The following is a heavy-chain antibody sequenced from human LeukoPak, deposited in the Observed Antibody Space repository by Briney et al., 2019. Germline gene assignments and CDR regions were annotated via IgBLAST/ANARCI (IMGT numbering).Heavy chain of an antibody. Sequence: SETLSLTCTISGGSISSSSYYWGWIRQPPGKGLEWIGSIYYTGSTYYNPSLKSRVTVSVDTSKNQFSLNLRSVTAADTAVYYCARRFSGSFELDYWGQGTLVTVSS. J-gene: IGHJ4*02. CDR3: ARRFSGSFELDY. D-gene: IGHD1-26*01. V-gene: IGHV4-39*01. CDR2: IYYTGST. CDR1: GGSISSSSYY.